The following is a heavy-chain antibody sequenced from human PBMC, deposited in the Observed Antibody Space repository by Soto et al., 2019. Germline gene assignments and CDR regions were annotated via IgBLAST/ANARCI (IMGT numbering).Heavy chain of an antibody. D-gene: IGHD1-7*01. Sequence: GGSLRLSCAVPGRLFHDYGMRWVRQAPGKGLEWVAIIRFDGSNEEYADSVKGRFTISRDNSKNTLYLQMNTLGAEDTAVYYCARDGIGGTVFRGYLDYWGRGTVVTVSS. V-gene: IGHV3-33*01. CDR2: IRFDGSNE. CDR1: GRLFHDYG. CDR3: ARDGIGGTVFRGYLDY. J-gene: IGHJ4*02.